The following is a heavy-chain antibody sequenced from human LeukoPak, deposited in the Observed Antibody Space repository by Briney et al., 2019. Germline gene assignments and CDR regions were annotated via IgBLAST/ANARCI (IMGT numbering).Heavy chain of an antibody. CDR2: INKSSGAI. D-gene: IGHD1-26*01. J-gene: IGHJ6*02. Sequence: GGSLRLSCAASGFTFSSYSMNWVRQAPGKGLEWLSYINKSSGAIYYADSVKGRFTISRDNPKNSLYLQINSLRAEDTALYYCARDSGRSGSYYGMDVWGQGTTVTVSS. CDR3: ARDSGRSGSYYGMDV. V-gene: IGHV3-48*04. CDR1: GFTFSSYS.